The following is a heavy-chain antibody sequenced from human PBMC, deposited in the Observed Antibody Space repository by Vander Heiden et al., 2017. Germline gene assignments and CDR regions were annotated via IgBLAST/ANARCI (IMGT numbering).Heavy chain of an antibody. Sequence: EVQLVESGGGLVQPGGSLKLSCAAAGLRLRGSAMPWVRQASGKGLEWVGRIRSKADNYATAYAATLKGRFTISRDDSKNTAYLQMNSLKTEDTAMYYCARRDCFSSSCAFDIWGQGTTVTVSS. CDR2: IRSKADNYAT. D-gene: IGHD2-2*01. J-gene: IGHJ3*02. CDR3: ARRDCFSSSCAFDI. V-gene: IGHV3-73*02. CDR1: GLRLRGSA.